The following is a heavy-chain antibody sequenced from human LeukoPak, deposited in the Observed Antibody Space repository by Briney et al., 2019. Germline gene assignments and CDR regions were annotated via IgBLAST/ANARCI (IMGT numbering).Heavy chain of an antibody. D-gene: IGHD3-10*01. CDR3: ARGFGSRSYTIFDY. CDR2: INWNGGST. V-gene: IGHV3-20*04. Sequence: GGSLRLSCAASGFTFDDYGMSWVRQAPGKGLEWVSGINWNGGSTGYADSVKGRFTISRDSAKNSLYLQMNSLRAEDTALYYCARGFGSRSYTIFDYWGQGTLVTVSS. CDR1: GFTFDDYG. J-gene: IGHJ4*02.